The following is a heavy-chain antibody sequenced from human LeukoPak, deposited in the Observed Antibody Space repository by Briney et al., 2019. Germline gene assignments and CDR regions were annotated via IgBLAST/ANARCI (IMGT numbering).Heavy chain of an antibody. CDR3: ARHGSGSSIDY. CDR1: GYTFTTYW. J-gene: IGHJ4*02. D-gene: IGHD3-10*01. Sequence: GESLQISCQVSGYTFTTYWIGWVRPMPGKGLEWMGIIYPGDSDTRYSPSFQGQVTISVDKSISTAYLQWSSLKASDTAMYYCARHGSGSSIDYWGQGTLVTVSS. V-gene: IGHV5-51*01. CDR2: IYPGDSDT.